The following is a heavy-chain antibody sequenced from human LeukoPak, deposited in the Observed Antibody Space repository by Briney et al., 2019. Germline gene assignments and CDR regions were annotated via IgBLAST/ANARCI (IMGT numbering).Heavy chain of an antibody. CDR3: TREPVYSGGWGALDY. CDR2: INPNSGST. D-gene: IGHD6-19*01. Sequence: ASVKVSCKTSGYTFTGSYVHWVRQPPGQGLEWMGYINPNSGSTNYAQSFRGRVTMTRDTSITTAYLVLSGLTSDDTALYFCTREPVYSGGWGALDYWGQGTLVTVSS. CDR1: GYTFTGSY. V-gene: IGHV1-2*02. J-gene: IGHJ4*02.